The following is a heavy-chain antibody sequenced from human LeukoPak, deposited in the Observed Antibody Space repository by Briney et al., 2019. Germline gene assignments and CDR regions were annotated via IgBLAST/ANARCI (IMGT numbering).Heavy chain of an antibody. D-gene: IGHD6-13*01. CDR1: GYTLTELS. Sequence: ASVKVSCKVSGYTLTELSMHWVRQAPGKGHEWMGGFDPEDGVTIYAQKFQGRVTMTEDTSTDTAYMELSSLRSEDTAVYYCATDFSGVYEFGTIYWGQGTLVTVSS. CDR3: ATDFSGVYEFGTIY. V-gene: IGHV1-24*01. J-gene: IGHJ4*02. CDR2: FDPEDGVT.